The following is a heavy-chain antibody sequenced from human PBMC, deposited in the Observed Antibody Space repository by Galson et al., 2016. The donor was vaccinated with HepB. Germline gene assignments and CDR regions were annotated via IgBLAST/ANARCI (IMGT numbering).Heavy chain of an antibody. CDR3: ASGAHSGTYYPILNYYFEY. D-gene: IGHD1-26*01. J-gene: IGHJ4*02. V-gene: IGHV3-33*01. Sequence: SLRLSCAASGFTFSNYGMHWVRQAPGKGLEWVAVVGDDGSNKYYGDSVKGRFTIFRDNSKNTLYLQMNSLRAEDTAVYYCASGAHSGTYYPILNYYFEYWGQGTLVTVSS. CDR2: VGDDGSNK. CDR1: GFTFSNYG.